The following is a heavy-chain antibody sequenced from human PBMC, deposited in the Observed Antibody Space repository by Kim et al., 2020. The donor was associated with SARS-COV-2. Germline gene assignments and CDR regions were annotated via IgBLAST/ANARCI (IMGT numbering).Heavy chain of an antibody. CDR3: ASRSGWELRIEYFQH. CDR2: ISYDGSNK. J-gene: IGHJ1*01. D-gene: IGHD1-26*01. V-gene: IGHV3-30-3*01. Sequence: GGSLRLSCAASGFTFSSYAMHWVRQAPGKGLEWVAVISYDGSNKYHADSVKGRFTISRDNSKNTLYLQMNSLRAEDTAVYYCASRSGWELRIEYFQHWGQGTLVTVSS. CDR1: GFTFSSYA.